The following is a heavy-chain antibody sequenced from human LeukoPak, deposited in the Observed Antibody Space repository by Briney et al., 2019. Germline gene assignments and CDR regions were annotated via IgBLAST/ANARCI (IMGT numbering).Heavy chain of an antibody. Sequence: GGSLRLSCAASGFTFDDYGMSWVRQAPGKGLEWVSGINWNGGSTGYADSVKGRFTISRDNAMNSLYLQMNSLRAEDTALYYCARGRYDSSGYYQYYFDYWGQGTLVTVSS. V-gene: IGHV3-20*04. D-gene: IGHD3-22*01. J-gene: IGHJ4*02. CDR2: INWNGGST. CDR3: ARGRYDSSGYYQYYFDY. CDR1: GFTFDDYG.